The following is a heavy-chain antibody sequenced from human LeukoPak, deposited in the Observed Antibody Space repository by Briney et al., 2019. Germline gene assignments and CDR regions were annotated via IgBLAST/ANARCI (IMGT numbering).Heavy chain of an antibody. D-gene: IGHD5-18*01. J-gene: IGHJ3*02. CDR1: GFTFSSYE. CDR3: ARFVDTAMVMGAFDI. V-gene: IGHV3-48*03. Sequence: GGSLRLSCAASGFTFSSYEMIWVREAPGKGLEWVSYISSSGSTIYYADSVKGRFTISRDNAKNSLYLQMNSLRAEDTAVYYCARFVDTAMVMGAFDIWGQGTMVTVSS. CDR2: ISSSGSTI.